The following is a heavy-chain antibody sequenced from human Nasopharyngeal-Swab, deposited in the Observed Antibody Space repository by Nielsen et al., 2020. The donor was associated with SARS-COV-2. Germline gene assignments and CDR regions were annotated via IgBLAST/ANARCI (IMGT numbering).Heavy chain of an antibody. CDR1: GYTLTELS. D-gene: IGHD1-7*01. Sequence: ASVKVSCKVSGYTLTELSMHWVRQAPGKGLEWMGGFDPEDGETIYAQKFQGRVTMTEDSSTDTAYMGLSSLRSEDTAVYYCATPWPGPYWNYGRGAYWGQGTLVTVSS. CDR3: ATPWPGPYWNYGRGAY. J-gene: IGHJ4*02. CDR2: FDPEDGET. V-gene: IGHV1-24*01.